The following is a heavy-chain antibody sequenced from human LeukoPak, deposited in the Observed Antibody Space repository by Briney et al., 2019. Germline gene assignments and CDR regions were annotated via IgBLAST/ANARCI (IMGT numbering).Heavy chain of an antibody. CDR2: IHTNGRT. CDR3: TRRAPTSYGHYLDS. D-gene: IGHD3-10*01. J-gene: IGHJ4*02. V-gene: IGHV4-4*09. CDR1: GDSISSYY. Sequence: PSETLSLTCTVSGDSISSYYWSWIRQTPGKGLEWIGYIHTNGRTNYSPSLKSRVTMSVDSSKNQLSLMLSAVTAADTAVYYCTRRAPTSYGHYLDSWGQGTPVTVSS.